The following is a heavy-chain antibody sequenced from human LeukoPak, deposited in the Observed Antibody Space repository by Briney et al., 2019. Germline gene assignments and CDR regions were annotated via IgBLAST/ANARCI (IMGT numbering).Heavy chain of an antibody. D-gene: IGHD4-17*01. Sequence: GGSLRLSCAASGFTFSSYEMNWVRQAPGKGLEWVSYISSSGSTIYYADSVKGRFTISRDNAKNSLYLQMNSLRAEDTAVYYCATDAYGDYVQFDYWGQGTLVTVSS. V-gene: IGHV3-48*03. CDR2: ISSSGSTI. CDR1: GFTFSSYE. J-gene: IGHJ4*02. CDR3: ATDAYGDYVQFDY.